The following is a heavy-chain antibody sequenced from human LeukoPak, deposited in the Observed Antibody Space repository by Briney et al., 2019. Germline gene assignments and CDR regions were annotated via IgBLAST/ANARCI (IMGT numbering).Heavy chain of an antibody. Sequence: SETLSLTCTVSGGSIRTTSYYWGWVRQPPGKGLEWIGNIYYTGSTYYNPSLKSRVTISIDTSKNHFSLKLSSVTAADTAVYSCARTGGTFYFYHYMDVWGKGTTVTVSS. J-gene: IGHJ6*03. V-gene: IGHV4-39*07. CDR3: ARTGGTFYFYHYMDV. CDR2: IYYTGST. CDR1: GGSIRTTSYY.